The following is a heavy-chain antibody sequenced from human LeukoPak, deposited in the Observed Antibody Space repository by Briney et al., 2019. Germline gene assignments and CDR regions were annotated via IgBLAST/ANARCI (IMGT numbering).Heavy chain of an antibody. D-gene: IGHD3-3*01. CDR2: ISAYNGNT. CDR1: GYTFTSYG. V-gene: IGHV1-18*01. Sequence: ASVKVSCKASGYTFTSYGISWVRQAPGQGLEWMGWISAYNGNTNYAQKLQSRVTMTTDTSTSTAYMELRSLRSDDTAVYYCARVDPVDYDFWSGYYYYYGMDVWGQGTTVTVSS. J-gene: IGHJ6*02. CDR3: ARVDPVDYDFWSGYYYYYGMDV.